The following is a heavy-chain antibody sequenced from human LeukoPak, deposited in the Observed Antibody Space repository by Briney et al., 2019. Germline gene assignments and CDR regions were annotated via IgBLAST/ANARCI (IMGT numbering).Heavy chain of an antibody. CDR2: IYTSGST. J-gene: IGHJ4*02. D-gene: IGHD3-22*01. Sequence: SETLSLTCTVSGGSISSYYWSWLRQPAGKGLEWIGRIYTSGSTNCNPSLKSRVTLSVDTSKNQFSLKLSSVTAADTAVYYCAREDRTSGYYYGIDYWGQGTLVTVSS. CDR3: AREDRTSGYYYGIDY. CDR1: GGSISSYY. V-gene: IGHV4-4*07.